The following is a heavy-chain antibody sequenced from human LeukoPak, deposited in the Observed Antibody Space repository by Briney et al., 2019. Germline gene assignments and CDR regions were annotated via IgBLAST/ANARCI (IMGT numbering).Heavy chain of an antibody. Sequence: PGRSLRLSCAASGFTFSSYGMHWVRQAPGKGLEWVAVIWYDGSNKYYADSVKGRFTISRDNSKNTLYLQMNSLRAEDTAVYYCARQDVRSWYTDYWGQGTLVTVSS. CDR3: ARQDVRSWYTDY. CDR1: GFTFSSYG. D-gene: IGHD6-13*01. V-gene: IGHV3-33*01. J-gene: IGHJ4*02. CDR2: IWYDGSNK.